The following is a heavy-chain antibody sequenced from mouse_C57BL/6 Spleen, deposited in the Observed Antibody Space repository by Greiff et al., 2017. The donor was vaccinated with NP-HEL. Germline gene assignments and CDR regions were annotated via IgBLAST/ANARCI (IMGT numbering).Heavy chain of an antibody. J-gene: IGHJ2*01. Sequence: VQLQQSGAELVRPGASVTLSCKASGYTFTDYEMHWVKQTPVHGLEWIGAIDPETGGTAYNQKFKGKAILTADKSSSTAYMELRSLTSEDSAVYYYTRRWDAYFDYWGQGTTLTVSS. V-gene: IGHV1-15*01. CDR3: TRRWDAYFDY. D-gene: IGHD4-1*01. CDR1: GYTFTDYE. CDR2: IDPETGGT.